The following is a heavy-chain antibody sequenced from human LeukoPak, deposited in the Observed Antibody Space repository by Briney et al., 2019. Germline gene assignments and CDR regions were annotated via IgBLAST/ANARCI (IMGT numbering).Heavy chain of an antibody. CDR3: ARELRSEYSSFDY. D-gene: IGHD6-6*01. V-gene: IGHV1-18*01. Sequence: ASVTVSCKASGYTFTSYGISWVRQAPGQGLEWMGWISAYNGNTNYAQNLQGRVTMTTATSTSTAYMELRSLRSDDTAVYYCARELRSEYSSFDYWGQGTLVTVSS. CDR1: GYTFTSYG. J-gene: IGHJ4*02. CDR2: ISAYNGNT.